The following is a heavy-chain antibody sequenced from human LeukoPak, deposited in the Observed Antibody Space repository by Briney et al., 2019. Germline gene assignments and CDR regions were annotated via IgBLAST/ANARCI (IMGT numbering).Heavy chain of an antibody. J-gene: IGHJ4*02. CDR3: AKEHCSGGSCYSHIDY. Sequence: PGGSLRLSXAASGFTFSYYGMHWVRQAPGKGLEWVAFIRYDGSNKYYVDSVKGRFTISRDNSKNTLYLQMNSLRTEDTAVYYCAKEHCSGGSCYSHIDYWGQGTLVTVSS. CDR1: GFTFSYYG. CDR2: IRYDGSNK. V-gene: IGHV3-30*02. D-gene: IGHD2-15*01.